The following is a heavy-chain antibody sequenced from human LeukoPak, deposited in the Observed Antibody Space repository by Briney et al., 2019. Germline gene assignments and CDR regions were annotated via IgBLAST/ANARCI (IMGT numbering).Heavy chain of an antibody. D-gene: IGHD4-17*01. CDR2: ISSSSSYI. CDR1: GFSLSVYS. J-gene: IGHJ6*03. Sequence: SLRRYGGGSGFSLSVYSRDWVSQATGKGLEWVSSISSSSSYIYYADSVKGRFTISRDNAKNSLYLQMNSLRAEDTAVYYCARDRVPFYGDYRGIDYMDVWGKGTTVTVSS. V-gene: IGHV3-21*01. CDR3: ARDRVPFYGDYRGIDYMDV.